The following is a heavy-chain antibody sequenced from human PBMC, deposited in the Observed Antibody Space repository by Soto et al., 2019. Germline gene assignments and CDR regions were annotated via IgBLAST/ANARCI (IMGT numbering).Heavy chain of an antibody. Sequence: PVGSLRLSCAASGFTFSSYAMNWVRQAPGKGLEWVSSISSSSSYIYYADSVKGRFTISRDNAKNSLYLQMNSLRAEDTAVYYCARARGCSGGSCYSTDAFDIWGQGTMVTVSS. CDR2: ISSSSSYI. CDR1: GFTFSSYA. CDR3: ARARGCSGGSCYSTDAFDI. J-gene: IGHJ3*02. D-gene: IGHD2-15*01. V-gene: IGHV3-21*01.